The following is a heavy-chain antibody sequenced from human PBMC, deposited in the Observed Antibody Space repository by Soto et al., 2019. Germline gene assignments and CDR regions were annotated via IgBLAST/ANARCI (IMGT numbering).Heavy chain of an antibody. Sequence: VQLVESGGGLVQPGGSLRLSCAASGFTFRNYWMHWVRQAPGKGLVWVSRVNSDGDTIYYADSVKGRFTISRDNAKNTLHLQMNSLGAEDTAVYYCASNYAYAEGYYFYGIDVWGQGTTVTVSS. CDR1: GFTFRNYW. CDR2: VNSDGDTI. D-gene: IGHD3-16*01. CDR3: ASNYAYAEGYYFYGIDV. J-gene: IGHJ6*02. V-gene: IGHV3-74*01.